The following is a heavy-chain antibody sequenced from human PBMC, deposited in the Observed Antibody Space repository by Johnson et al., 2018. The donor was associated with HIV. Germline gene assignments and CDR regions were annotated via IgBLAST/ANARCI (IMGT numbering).Heavy chain of an antibody. V-gene: IGHV3-53*02. J-gene: IGHJ3*02. CDR3: AREGGSSGPDAFDI. CDR1: GFTVSSNY. D-gene: IGHD3-16*01. Sequence: MQLVETGGGLIQPGGSLRLSCAASGFTVSSNYMSWVRQAPGKGLEWVSVIYSGGSTYYADSVKGRFTISRDNSKNTLYLQMNSLRAEDTAVYYCAREGGSSGPDAFDIWDQGTMVTVSS. CDR2: IYSGGST.